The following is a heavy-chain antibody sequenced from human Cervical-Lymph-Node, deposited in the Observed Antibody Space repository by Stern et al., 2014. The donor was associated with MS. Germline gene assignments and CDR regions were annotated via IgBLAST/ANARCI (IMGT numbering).Heavy chain of an antibody. CDR1: GFSFSSFC. CDR3: AKDRQYLTFFFDF. CDR2: IAYDGSK. D-gene: IGHD2/OR15-2a*01. Sequence: VQLVESGGGVVQPGRPLRLSCAASGFSFSSFCMHWVRQAPGKGLEWVALIAYDGSKDYAESGKGRFAISRDNSKNTLYLQMNSLRAEDTAVYYCAKDRQYLTFFFDFWGQGSLVTVSS. J-gene: IGHJ4*02. V-gene: IGHV3-30*18.